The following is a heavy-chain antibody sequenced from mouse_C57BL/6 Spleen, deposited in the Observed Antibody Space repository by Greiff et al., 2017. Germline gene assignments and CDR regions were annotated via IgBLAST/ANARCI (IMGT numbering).Heavy chain of an antibody. CDR2: INSDGGST. D-gene: IGHD4-1*01. Sequence: EVQLQQSGAGLVQPGDSLKLSCESNEYAFPSHDMSWVRKTPEKRLELVGAINSDGGSTHYPDTMERLFMISRDNTNKTVYLQMSSLRSEDTALYYCAGQTKLGGFAYWGQGTLVTVSA. CDR1: EYAFPSHD. CDR3: AGQTKLGGFAY. J-gene: IGHJ3*01. V-gene: IGHV5-2*01.